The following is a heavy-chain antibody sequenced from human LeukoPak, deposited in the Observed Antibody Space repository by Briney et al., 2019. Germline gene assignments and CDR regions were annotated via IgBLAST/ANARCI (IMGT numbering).Heavy chain of an antibody. J-gene: IGHJ4*02. D-gene: IGHD5-24*01. CDR2: IVVGSGNT. V-gene: IGHV1-58*02. CDR1: GFTFTSSA. CDR3: AADSPSIYGYNNYFDY. Sequence: GASVKVSCKASGFTFTSSAMQWVRQARGQRLEWIGWIVVGSGNTNYAQKFQERVTITRDMSTSTAYMELSSLRSEDTAVYYCAADSPSIYGYNNYFDYWGQGTLVTVSS.